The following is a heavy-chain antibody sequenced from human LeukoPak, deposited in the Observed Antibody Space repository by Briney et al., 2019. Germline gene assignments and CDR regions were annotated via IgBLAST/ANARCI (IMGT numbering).Heavy chain of an antibody. J-gene: IGHJ4*02. D-gene: IGHD5-18*01. CDR2: IYYSGST. V-gene: IGHV4-39*01. Sequence: PSETLPLTCTVSGGSISSSSYYWGWIRQPPGKGLEWIGSIYYSGSTYYNPSLKSRVTISVDTSKNQFSLKLSSVTAADTAVYYCARRGIQLWLRGGYFDYWGQGTLVTVSS. CDR1: GGSISSSSYY. CDR3: ARRGIQLWLRGGYFDY.